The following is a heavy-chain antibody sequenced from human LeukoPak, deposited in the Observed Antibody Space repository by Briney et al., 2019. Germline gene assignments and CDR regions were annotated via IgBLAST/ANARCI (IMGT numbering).Heavy chain of an antibody. CDR3: AREIRVRYWNRANWFDP. CDR2: IKQDGSEK. V-gene: IGHV3-7*01. D-gene: IGHD1-1*01. Sequence: GGSLRLSCAASGFTFSSYWMSWVRQAPGKGLEWVANIKQDGSEKYYVDSVKGRFTISRDNAKNSLYLQMNSLGAEDTAVYYCAREIRVRYWNRANWFDPWGQGTLVTVSS. J-gene: IGHJ5*02. CDR1: GFTFSSYW.